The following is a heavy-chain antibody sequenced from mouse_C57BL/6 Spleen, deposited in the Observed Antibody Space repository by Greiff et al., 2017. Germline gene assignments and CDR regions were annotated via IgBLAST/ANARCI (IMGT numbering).Heavy chain of an antibody. CDR3: ARAYYSNWDY. J-gene: IGHJ2*01. CDR1: GYAFSSYW. V-gene: IGHV1-80*01. Sequence: VMLVESGAELVKPGASVKISCKASGYAFSSYWMNWVKQRPGKGLEWIGQIYPGDGDTNYNGKFKGKATLTADKSSSTAYMQLSSLTSEDSAVYFCARAYYSNWDYWGQGTTLTVSS. CDR2: IYPGDGDT. D-gene: IGHD2-5*01.